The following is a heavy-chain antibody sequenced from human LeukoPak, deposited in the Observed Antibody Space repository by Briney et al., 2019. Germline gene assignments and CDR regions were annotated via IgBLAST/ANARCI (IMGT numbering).Heavy chain of an antibody. CDR3: ARDGYSTSSFDF. CDR2: ISSSSTYI. Sequence: GGSLRLSCAASEFIFSSYNMNWVRQAQGKGLEWVSSISSSSTYIYYVDSVKGRFTISRDNAKNSLYLQMNSLRAEDTAVYYCARDGYSTSSFDFWGQGTLVTVSS. V-gene: IGHV3-21*01. D-gene: IGHD6-13*01. CDR1: EFIFSSYN. J-gene: IGHJ4*02.